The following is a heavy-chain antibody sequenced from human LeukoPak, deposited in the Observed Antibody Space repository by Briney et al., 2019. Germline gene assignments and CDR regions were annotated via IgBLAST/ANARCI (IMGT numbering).Heavy chain of an antibody. D-gene: IGHD1-14*01. V-gene: IGHV5-51*01. CDR2: IYPADSDI. J-gene: IGHJ3*02. Sequence: GESLQISCSGSGYSFPHYWIGWVRQMPGKGLEWVAIIYPADSDIRYSPSLQGQVTISADTSTNTAYLQWSSLKASDTGLYFCARATLTPRHRGRPDAFDIWGQGTMVSVFS. CDR1: GYSFPHYW. CDR3: ARATLTPRHRGRPDAFDI.